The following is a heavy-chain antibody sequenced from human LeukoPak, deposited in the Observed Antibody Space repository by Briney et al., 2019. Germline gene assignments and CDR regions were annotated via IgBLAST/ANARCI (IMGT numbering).Heavy chain of an antibody. CDR2: IYTSGST. CDR1: GGSFSSGSYY. D-gene: IGHD2-21*01. V-gene: IGHV4-61*02. J-gene: IGHJ4*02. CDR3: ARGGGDWGFHQSDY. Sequence: SETLSLTCTVSGGSFSSGSYYWSWIRQPAGRGLEWIGRIYTSGSTNYNPSLKSRVTISVDTSKNQFSLKLSSVTAADTAVYYCARGGGDWGFHQSDYWGQGTLVTVSS.